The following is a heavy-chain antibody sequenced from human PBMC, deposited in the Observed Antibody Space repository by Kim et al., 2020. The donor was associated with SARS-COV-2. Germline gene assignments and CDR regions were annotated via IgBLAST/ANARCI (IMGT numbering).Heavy chain of an antibody. Sequence: GGSLRLSCTASGFTFGDYAMSWFRQAPGKGLEWVGFIRSKAYGGTTEYAASVKGRFTISRDDSKSIAYLQMNSLKTEDTAVYYCTRGGPYSGSSRGIGMDVWGQGTTVTVSS. V-gene: IGHV3-49*03. CDR2: IRSKAYGGTT. CDR1: GFTFGDYA. D-gene: IGHD1-26*01. CDR3: TRGGPYSGSSRGIGMDV. J-gene: IGHJ6*02.